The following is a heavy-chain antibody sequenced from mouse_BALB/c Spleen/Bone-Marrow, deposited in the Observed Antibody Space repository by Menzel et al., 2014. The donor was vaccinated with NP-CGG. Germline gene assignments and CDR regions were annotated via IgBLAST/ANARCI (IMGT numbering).Heavy chain of an antibody. CDR2: INPYNDGT. CDR3: AGAMIYYYAMDY. V-gene: IGHV1-14*01. Sequence: VQLQQSGPELVKPGASVKMSCKASGYSFTSFILHWVKMRPGQGLEWIGYINPYNDGTKYNEKFKGKAILTSDKSSSSANMELSSLTSEDSAVYYCAGAMIYYYAMDYWGQGTSVTVSS. D-gene: IGHD2-4*01. J-gene: IGHJ4*01. CDR1: GYSFTSFI.